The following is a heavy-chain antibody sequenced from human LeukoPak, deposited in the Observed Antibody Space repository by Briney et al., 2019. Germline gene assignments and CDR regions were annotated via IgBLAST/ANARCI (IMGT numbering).Heavy chain of an antibody. CDR1: EFTFSSYV. CDR2: ISGSGSST. D-gene: IGHD1-26*01. J-gene: IGHJ4*01. CDR3: AKDSRSGTYFQADY. Sequence: GGSLRLSCAASEFTFSSYVMSWVRQAPGKGLEWVASISGSGSSTQYADSVQGRFAISRDNSKNTLYLQMNSLRAEDTAVYYCAKDSRSGTYFQADYWGHGTLVTVSS. V-gene: IGHV3-23*01.